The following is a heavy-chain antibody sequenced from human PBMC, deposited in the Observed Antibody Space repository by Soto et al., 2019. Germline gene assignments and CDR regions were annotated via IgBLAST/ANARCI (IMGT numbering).Heavy chain of an antibody. V-gene: IGHV3-23*01. CDR3: TTAPGLAARPY. CDR1: GFTFSSYA. D-gene: IGHD6-6*01. J-gene: IGHJ4*02. CDR2: ISGSGGST. Sequence: PGGSLRLSCAASGFTFSSYAMSWVRQAPGKGLEWVSAISGSGGSTYYADSVKGRFTISRDDSKNTLYLQMNSLKTEDTAVYYCTTAPGLAARPYWGQGTLVTVSS.